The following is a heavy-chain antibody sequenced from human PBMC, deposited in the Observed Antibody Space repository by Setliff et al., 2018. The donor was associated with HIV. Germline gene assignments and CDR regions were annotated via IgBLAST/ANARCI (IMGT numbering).Heavy chain of an antibody. V-gene: IGHV4-39*01. Sequence: SETLSLTCTLSGGSISSDYYWGWIRQPPGKGLEWIGSIYYSGNTYYNPSLKSRVTISVDTSKNQFSLKLSSVTAADTAVYYCARGPRYGSGTPFDYWGQGTLVTVSS. J-gene: IGHJ4*02. D-gene: IGHD3-10*01. CDR1: GGSISSDYY. CDR2: IYYSGNT. CDR3: ARGPRYGSGTPFDY.